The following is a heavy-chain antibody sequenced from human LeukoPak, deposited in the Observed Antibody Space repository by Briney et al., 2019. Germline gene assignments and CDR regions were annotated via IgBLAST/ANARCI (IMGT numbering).Heavy chain of an antibody. D-gene: IGHD6-13*01. Sequence: PGGSLRLSCAASGFTVSSNYMSWVRQAPGKGLEWVSVIYSGGSTYYADSVKGRFTISRDNSKNTLCLQMNSLRAEDTAVYYCAAGYSSSWYKTYNWFDPWGQGTLVTVSS. CDR1: GFTVSSNY. CDR3: AAGYSSSWYKTYNWFDP. J-gene: IGHJ5*02. CDR2: IYSGGST. V-gene: IGHV3-53*01.